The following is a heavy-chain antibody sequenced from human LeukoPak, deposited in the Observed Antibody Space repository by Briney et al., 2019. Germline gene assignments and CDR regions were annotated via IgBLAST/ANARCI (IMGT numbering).Heavy chain of an antibody. V-gene: IGHV4-61*02. CDR3: AKGAGPPWFDP. CDR1: GGSISSDTYF. J-gene: IGHJ5*02. CDR2: ISSTGRT. D-gene: IGHD6-19*01. Sequence: PSETLSLTCTVSGGSISSDTYFWSWIRQPAGKGLEWIGRISSTGRTDYSPSLTSRVTISVEMSKNQFSMKLNSVTAADTAVYYCAKGAGPPWFDPWGQGTLVTVSS.